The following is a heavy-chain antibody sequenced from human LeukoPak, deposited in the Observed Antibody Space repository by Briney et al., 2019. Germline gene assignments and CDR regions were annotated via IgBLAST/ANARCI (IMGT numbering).Heavy chain of an antibody. CDR1: GGSFSGYY. J-gene: IGHJ4*02. CDR2: INHSGST. V-gene: IGHV4-34*01. CDR3: ASTPAGIVVVPAARPSSYFDY. Sequence: SETLSLTCAVYGGSFSGYYWSWLRQPPGKGLEWIGEINHSGSTNYNPSLKSRVTISVDTSKNQFSLKLSSVTAADTAVYYCASTPAGIVVVPAARPSSYFDYWGQGTLVTVSS. D-gene: IGHD2-2*01.